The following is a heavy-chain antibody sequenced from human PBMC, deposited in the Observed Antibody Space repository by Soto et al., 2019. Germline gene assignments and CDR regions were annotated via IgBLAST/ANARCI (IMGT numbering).Heavy chain of an antibody. V-gene: IGHV1-3*01. CDR3: AREGHYYDSSGCDY. CDR1: GYTFTSYA. Sequence: ASVKVSCKASGYTFTSYAMRWVRQAPGQRLEWMGWINAGNGNTKYSQKFQGRVTITRDTSASTAYMELSSLRSEDTAVYYCAREGHYYDSSGCDYWGQGTLVTVSS. D-gene: IGHD3-22*01. CDR2: INAGNGNT. J-gene: IGHJ4*02.